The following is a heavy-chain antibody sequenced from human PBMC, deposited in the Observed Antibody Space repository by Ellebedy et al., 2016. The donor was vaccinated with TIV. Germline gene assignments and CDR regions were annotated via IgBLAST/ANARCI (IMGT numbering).Heavy chain of an antibody. CDR3: ARGTEGYSGSYYQNWFDP. V-gene: IGHV1-18*01. J-gene: IGHJ5*02. Sequence: AASVKVSCKASGYTFTSSGISWVRQAPGQGIEGIGWIIPYNGNTNYAQKLQGRVTMTTDTSTSTAYMELRSLRSDDTAVYYCARGTEGYSGSYYQNWFDPWGQGTLVTVSS. CDR2: IIPYNGNT. CDR1: GYTFTSSG. D-gene: IGHD1-26*01.